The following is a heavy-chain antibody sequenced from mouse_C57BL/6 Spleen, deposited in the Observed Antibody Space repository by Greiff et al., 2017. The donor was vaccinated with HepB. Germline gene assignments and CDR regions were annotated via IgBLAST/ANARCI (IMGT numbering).Heavy chain of an antibody. Sequence: VHVKQSGPELVKPGASVKISCKASGYTFTDYYMNWVKQSHGKSLEWIGDINPNNGGTSYNQKFKGKATLTVDKSSSTAYMELRSLTSEDSAVYYWARLRDGYLYFDYWGQGTTLTVSS. CDR2: INPNNGGT. J-gene: IGHJ2*01. D-gene: IGHD2-3*01. CDR1: GYTFTDYY. V-gene: IGHV1-26*01. CDR3: ARLRDGYLYFDY.